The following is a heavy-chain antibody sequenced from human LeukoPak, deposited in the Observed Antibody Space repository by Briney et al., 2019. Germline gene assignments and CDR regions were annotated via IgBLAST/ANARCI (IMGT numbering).Heavy chain of an antibody. V-gene: IGHV4-34*01. CDR2: INHSGST. J-gene: IGHJ3*02. CDR1: GGSFSGYY. D-gene: IGHD2-21*02. CDR3: ARGCWGAYCGGDLDDAFDI. Sequence: PSETLSLTCAVHGGSFSGYYWSWIRQPPGKGLEWIGEINHSGSTNYNPSLKSRVTISVDTSKNQFSLKLSSVTAADTAVYYCARGCWGAYCGGDLDDAFDIWGQGTMVTVPS.